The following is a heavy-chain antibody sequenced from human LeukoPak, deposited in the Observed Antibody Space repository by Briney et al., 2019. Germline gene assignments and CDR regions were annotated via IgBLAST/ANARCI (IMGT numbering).Heavy chain of an antibody. V-gene: IGHV3-21*01. CDR2: ISSSSSYI. D-gene: IGHD6-19*01. Sequence: PGGSLRLSCAASGFTFSSYSMNWVRQAPGKGLEWVSSISSSSSYIYYADSVKGRFTISRDNAKNSLYLQMNSLRAEDTAVYYCARVGSSGWYVGYWGQGTLVTVSS. J-gene: IGHJ4*02. CDR1: GFTFSSYS. CDR3: ARVGSSGWYVGY.